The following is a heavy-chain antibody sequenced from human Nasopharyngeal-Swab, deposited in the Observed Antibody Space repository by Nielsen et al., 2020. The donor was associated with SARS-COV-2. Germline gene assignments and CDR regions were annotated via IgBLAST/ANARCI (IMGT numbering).Heavy chain of an antibody. Sequence: GESLKISCAASGFAFIDYSMDWVRQAPGKGLEWVSYITSSSSTRYYADSVKGRFTVSRDNDKNSLYLQMSSLRDEDTAVYFCVREFEATGATYLDYWGLGTLVTVSS. CDR1: GFAFIDYS. CDR3: VREFEATGATYLDY. D-gene: IGHD1-26*01. J-gene: IGHJ4*02. CDR2: ITSSSSTR. V-gene: IGHV3-48*02.